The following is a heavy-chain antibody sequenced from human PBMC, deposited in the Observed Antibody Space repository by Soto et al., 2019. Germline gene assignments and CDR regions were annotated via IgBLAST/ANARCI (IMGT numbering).Heavy chain of an antibody. CDR3: ARALREIFGVVSNTRYYYCRDV. Sequence: SVEVSCKVSGSRFSNYVISWVRQAPGHGLEWLGRIIPIFNSTKYAQNFQGRVTITADKSTSTAYMELSSLRSEDTDVYYCARALREIFGVVSNTRYYYCRDVWGQGPPVTV. D-gene: IGHD3-3*01. J-gene: IGHJ6*02. CDR2: IIPIFNST. CDR1: GSRFSNYV. V-gene: IGHV1-69*06.